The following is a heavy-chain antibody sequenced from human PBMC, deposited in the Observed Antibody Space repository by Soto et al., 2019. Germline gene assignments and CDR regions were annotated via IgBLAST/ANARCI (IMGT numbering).Heavy chain of an antibody. CDR1: GFTFSRYG. CDR3: ARGSAFIAAADKKEDY. CDR2: IWYDGSNK. Sequence: QVQLVESGGGVVQPGRSLRLSCAASGFTFSRYGMHWVRQAPGKGLEWVAVIWYDGSNKYYADSVKGRFTISRDNSKNTLYLQMNSLRDEDTAVYYCARGSAFIAAADKKEDYWGQGTLVTVSS. V-gene: IGHV3-33*01. J-gene: IGHJ4*02. D-gene: IGHD6-13*01.